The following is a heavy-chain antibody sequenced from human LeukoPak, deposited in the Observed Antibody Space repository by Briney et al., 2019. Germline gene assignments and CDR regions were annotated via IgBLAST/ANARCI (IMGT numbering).Heavy chain of an antibody. Sequence: GGSLRLSCAASGFTFSSYWMNWARQAPGKGLEWVASINHNGNVNYYVDSVKGRFTISRDNAKNSLYLQMSNLRAEDTAVYYCAKDPPIVGATGWFDYWGQGTLVTVSS. V-gene: IGHV3-7*03. CDR2: INHNGNVN. D-gene: IGHD1-26*01. CDR1: GFTFSSYW. J-gene: IGHJ4*02. CDR3: AKDPPIVGATGWFDY.